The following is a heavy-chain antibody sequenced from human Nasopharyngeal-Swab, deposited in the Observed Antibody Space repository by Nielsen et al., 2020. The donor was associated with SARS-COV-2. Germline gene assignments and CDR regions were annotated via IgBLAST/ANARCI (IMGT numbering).Heavy chain of an antibody. CDR2: IIPIFGTA. CDR3: ASRGGRWLQPVGHGMDV. V-gene: IGHV1-69*13. Sequence: SVKVSCKASGGTFSSYAISWVRQAPGQGLEWMGGIIPIFGTANYAQKFQGRVTITADESTSTAYMELSSLRSEDTAVYYCASRGGRWLQPVGHGMDVWGQGTTVTVSS. CDR1: GGTFSSYA. D-gene: IGHD5-24*01. J-gene: IGHJ6*02.